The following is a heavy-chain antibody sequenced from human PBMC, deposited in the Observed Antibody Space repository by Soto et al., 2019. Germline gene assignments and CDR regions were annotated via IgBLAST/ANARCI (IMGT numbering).Heavy chain of an antibody. J-gene: IGHJ4*02. D-gene: IGHD2-2*01. Sequence: SETLSLTCTVSGGSISSYYWSWIRQPPGKGLEWIGYIYYSGSTNYNPSLKSRVTISVDTSKNQFSLKLSSVTAADTAVYYCARGNQLLTFDYWGQGTLVTVSS. V-gene: IGHV4-59*01. CDR2: IYYSGST. CDR3: ARGNQLLTFDY. CDR1: GGSISSYY.